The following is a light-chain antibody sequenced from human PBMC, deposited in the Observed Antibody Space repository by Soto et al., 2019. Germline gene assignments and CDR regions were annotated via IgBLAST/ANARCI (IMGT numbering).Light chain of an antibody. Sequence: QSVLTQPPSASGTPGQRGTISCSGSSSNIGNNNVYWYQQHPETAPKLLIYRNGQRPSGVPDRFSGSKSGTSASLAISGLRSEDEADYYCAGWDDSLSGYVFGPGTKLTVL. J-gene: IGLJ1*01. CDR1: SSNIGNNN. V-gene: IGLV1-47*01. CDR2: RNG. CDR3: AGWDDSLSGYV.